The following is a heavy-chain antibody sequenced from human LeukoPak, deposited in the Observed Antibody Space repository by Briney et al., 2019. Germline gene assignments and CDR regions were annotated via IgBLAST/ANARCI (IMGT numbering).Heavy chain of an antibody. Sequence: ASVKVSCKASGYTFTGYYMHWVRQAPGQGLEWMGWINPNSGGTNYAQKFRGRVTMTRDTSISTAYMELSRLRSDDTAVYYCATGDYGDYLGWFDPWGQGTPVTVSS. J-gene: IGHJ5*02. CDR2: INPNSGGT. V-gene: IGHV1-2*02. D-gene: IGHD4-17*01. CDR1: GYTFTGYY. CDR3: ATGDYGDYLGWFDP.